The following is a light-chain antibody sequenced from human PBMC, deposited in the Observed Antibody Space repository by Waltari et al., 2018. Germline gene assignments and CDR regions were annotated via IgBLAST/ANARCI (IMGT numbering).Light chain of an antibody. Sequence: QSALTPPASVSGTPGQSITISCTGTTSDVGTYNLVSWYQQHPGKAPKPMICEVIKRPSGVSDRFSGSKSGNTASLTISGLQAEDEADYYCCSYAGSGTYVFGTGTKVTVL. CDR1: TSDVGTYNL. J-gene: IGLJ1*01. V-gene: IGLV2-23*02. CDR3: CSYAGSGTYV. CDR2: EVI.